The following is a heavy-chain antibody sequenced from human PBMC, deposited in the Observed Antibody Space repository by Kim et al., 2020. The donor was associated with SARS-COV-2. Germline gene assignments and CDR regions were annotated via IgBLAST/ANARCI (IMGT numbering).Heavy chain of an antibody. CDR1: GGTFSSYA. CDR3: ARMFTEFNIPTLTTETYYGMDV. J-gene: IGHJ6*02. V-gene: IGHV1-69*13. Sequence: SVKVSCKASGGTFSSYAISWVRQAPGQGLEWMGGIIPIFGTANYAQKFQGRVTITAHESTSTAYMELSSLRSEDTAVYYCARMFTEFNIPTLTTETYYGMDVGGQCTTLTVS. CDR2: IIPIFGTA. D-gene: IGHD2-2*02.